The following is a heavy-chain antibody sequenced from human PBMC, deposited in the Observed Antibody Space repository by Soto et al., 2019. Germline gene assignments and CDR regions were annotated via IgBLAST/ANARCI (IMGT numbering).Heavy chain of an antibody. V-gene: IGHV3-53*02. Sequence: EVQLVETGGGLIQPGGSLRLSCAASGFTVSSNYMSWVRQAPGKGLEWVSVIYSGGSTYYADSVKGRFTISRDNSKNTVYLQMHSLRAEDTAVYYCASSRDYYYDSSGYGGVRDYWGQGTLVTVSS. CDR3: ASSRDYYYDSSGYGGVRDY. CDR1: GFTVSSNY. D-gene: IGHD3-22*01. CDR2: IYSGGST. J-gene: IGHJ4*02.